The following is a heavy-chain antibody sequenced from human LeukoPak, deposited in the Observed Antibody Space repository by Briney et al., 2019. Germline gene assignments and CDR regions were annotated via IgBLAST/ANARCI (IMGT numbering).Heavy chain of an antibody. CDR1: GGSISSGGYY. CDR2: IYYSGST. Sequence: PSETLSLTCTVSGGSISSGGYYWSWIRQHPGKGLEWIGYIYYSGSTYYNPSLKSRVTMSVDTSKNQFSLKLSSVTAADTAVYYCARLEVAGINDYWGQGTLVTVSS. CDR3: ARLEVAGINDY. D-gene: IGHD6-19*01. J-gene: IGHJ4*02. V-gene: IGHV4-31*03.